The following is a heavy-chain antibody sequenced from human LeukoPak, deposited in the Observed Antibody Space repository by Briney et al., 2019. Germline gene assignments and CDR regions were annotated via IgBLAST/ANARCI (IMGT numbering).Heavy chain of an antibody. CDR3: ARLGYCSGGSCPDY. CDR1: GGSISSYY. J-gene: IGHJ4*02. CDR2: IYYSGST. Sequence: MASVTLSLTCTVSGGSISSYYWSWIRQPPGEGLEWIGYIYYSGSTNYNPSLKSRVTISVDTSKNQFSLKLSSVTAADTAVYYCARLGYCSGGSCPDYWGQGTLVTVSS. D-gene: IGHD2-15*01. V-gene: IGHV4-59*08.